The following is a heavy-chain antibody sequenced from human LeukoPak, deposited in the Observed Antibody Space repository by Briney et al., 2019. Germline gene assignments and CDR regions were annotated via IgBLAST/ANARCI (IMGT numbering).Heavy chain of an antibody. J-gene: IGHJ1*01. D-gene: IGHD6-19*01. V-gene: IGHV3-73*01. CDR2: IRSKANSYAT. CDR3: AVAGQGYFQH. Sequence: GGSLRLSCAASGFTFSGSAMHWVRQASGKGLEWVGRIRSKANSYATAYAASVKGRFTISRDDSKNTAYVQMNSLKTEDTAVYYCAVAGQGYFQHWGQGTLSPSPQ. CDR1: GFTFSGSA.